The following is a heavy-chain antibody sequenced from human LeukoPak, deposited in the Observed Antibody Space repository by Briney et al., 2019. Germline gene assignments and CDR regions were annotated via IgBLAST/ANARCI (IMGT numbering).Heavy chain of an antibody. Sequence: ASVKVSCKASGYTFTGYYMHWVRRAPGGGLEWVGGITPNSGGTNFAQNFQGRLTMTRDTSISTAYMELSRLRSDHTAVYYCARVSGYDTTNWFDPWGQGTLVTVSS. V-gene: IGHV1-2*02. D-gene: IGHD5-12*01. CDR2: ITPNSGGT. CDR1: GYTFTGYY. J-gene: IGHJ5*02. CDR3: ARVSGYDTTNWFDP.